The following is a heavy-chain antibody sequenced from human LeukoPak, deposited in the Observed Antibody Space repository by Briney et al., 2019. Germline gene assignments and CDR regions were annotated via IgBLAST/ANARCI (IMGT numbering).Heavy chain of an antibody. V-gene: IGHV4-31*03. CDR3: ARGGDYHTLSFDY. CDR2: IYYSGST. J-gene: IGHJ4*02. Sequence: PSETLSLTCTVSGGSISSGGYYWSWIRQHPGKGLEWIGYIYYSGSTYYNPSLKSRVTILVDTSKNQFSLKLSSVTAADTAVYYCARGGDYHTLSFDYWGQGTLVTVSS. D-gene: IGHD4-17*01. CDR1: GGSISSGGYY.